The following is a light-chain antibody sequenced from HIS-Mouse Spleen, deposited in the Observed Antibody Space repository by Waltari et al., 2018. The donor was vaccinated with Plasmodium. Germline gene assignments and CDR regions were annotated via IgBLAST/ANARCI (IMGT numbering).Light chain of an antibody. CDR2: DVS. CDR1: SSAVGGYNY. J-gene: IGLJ1*01. Sequence: QSALTQPRSVSGSPGQSVPISCTGTSSAVGGYNYVSWYQQHPGKAPKLMIYDVSKRPSGVPDRFSGSKSGNTASLTISGLQAEDEADYYCRSYAGSYTYVFGTGTKVTVL. V-gene: IGLV2-11*01. CDR3: RSYAGSYTYV.